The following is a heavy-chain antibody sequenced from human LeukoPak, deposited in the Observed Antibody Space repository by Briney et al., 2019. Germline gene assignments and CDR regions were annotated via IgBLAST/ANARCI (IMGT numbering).Heavy chain of an antibody. CDR3: AKEGLNIATRDFFDS. CDR2: ISSSSSYI. J-gene: IGHJ4*02. CDR1: GFTFSSYS. D-gene: IGHD6-6*01. V-gene: IGHV3-21*04. Sequence: PGGSLRLSCAASGFTFSSYSMNWVRQTPGKGLEWVSSISSSSSYIFYADSVKGRFTMSRDNAKKSLFLQMNSLRAEDTAVYYCAKEGLNIATRDFFDSWGQGTLVTVSS.